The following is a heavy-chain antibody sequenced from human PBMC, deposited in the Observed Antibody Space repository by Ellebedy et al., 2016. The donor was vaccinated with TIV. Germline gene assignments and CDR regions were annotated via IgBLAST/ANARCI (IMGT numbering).Heavy chain of an antibody. J-gene: IGHJ4*02. V-gene: IGHV1-2*02. CDR3: ARDPIQADGYRLDY. CDR2: IYPYNGDT. Sequence: ASVKVSCKASGYTFTGYYMHWLRQAPGQGLEWMGWIYPYNGDTNYAQKFQGRVTMTRDTSISTAYMELSRLRSDDTAVYYCARDPIQADGYRLDYWGQGTLVSVSS. D-gene: IGHD5-24*01. CDR1: GYTFTGYY.